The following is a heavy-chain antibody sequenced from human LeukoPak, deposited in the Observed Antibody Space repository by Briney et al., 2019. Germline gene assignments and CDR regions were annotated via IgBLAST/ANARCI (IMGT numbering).Heavy chain of an antibody. V-gene: IGHV1-69*06. D-gene: IGHD2-2*01. J-gene: IGHJ6*04. Sequence: SVKVSCKASGGTFSSYAISWVRQAPGQGLEWMGGIIPIFGTANYAQKFQGRVTITADKSTSTAYMELSSLRSEDTAVYYCARDIVVVPAAMNYYYGMDVWGKGTTATVSS. CDR1: GGTFSSYA. CDR3: ARDIVVVPAAMNYYYGMDV. CDR2: IIPIFGTA.